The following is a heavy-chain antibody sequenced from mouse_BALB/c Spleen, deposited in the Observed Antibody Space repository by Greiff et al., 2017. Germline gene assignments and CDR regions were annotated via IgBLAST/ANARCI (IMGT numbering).Heavy chain of an antibody. V-gene: IGHV1-69*02. CDR3: TRLDDYDAMDY. CDR1: GYTFTSYW. J-gene: IGHJ4*01. Sequence: VQLQQPGAELVRPGASVKLSCKASGYTFTSYWINWVKQRPGQGLEWIGNIYPSDSYTNYNQKFKDKATLTVDKSSSTAYMQLSSPTSEDSAVYYCTRLDDYDAMDYWGQGTSVTVSS. CDR2: IYPSDSYT.